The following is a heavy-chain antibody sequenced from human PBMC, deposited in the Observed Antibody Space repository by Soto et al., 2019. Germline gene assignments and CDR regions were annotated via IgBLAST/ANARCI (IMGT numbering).Heavy chain of an antibody. CDR1: GYSIRSGSY. D-gene: IGHD6-19*01. CDR2: IYHGGTT. CDR3: ARVHVMVVAGSTFDY. J-gene: IGHJ4*01. V-gene: IGHV4-38-2*02. Sequence: SETLSLTCTVSGYSIRSGSYWAWIRQPPGKGPEWIASIYHGGTTFYNPSLKSRITISVDTSNNQFSLKLTSVTAADTAVYYCARVHVMVVAGSTFDYWGHGTLVTVSS.